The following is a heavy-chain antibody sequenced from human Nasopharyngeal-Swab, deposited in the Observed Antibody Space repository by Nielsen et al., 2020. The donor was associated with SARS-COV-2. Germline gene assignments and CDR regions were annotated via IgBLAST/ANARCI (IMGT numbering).Heavy chain of an antibody. CDR2: ISYDGSNK. V-gene: IGHV3-30*03. D-gene: IGHD6-13*01. J-gene: IGHJ6*02. CDR1: GFTFSSYG. Sequence: GGSLRLPCAASGFTFSSYGMHWVRQAPGKGLEWVAVISYDGSNKYYADSVKGRFTISRDNSKNTLYLQMNSLRAEDTAVYYCARARSSSWYHYYGMDVWGQGTTVTVSS. CDR3: ARARSSSWYHYYGMDV.